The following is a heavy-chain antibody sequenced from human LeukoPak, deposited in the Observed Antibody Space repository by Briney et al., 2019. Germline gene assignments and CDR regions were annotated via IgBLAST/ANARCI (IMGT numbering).Heavy chain of an antibody. V-gene: IGHV4-59*01. J-gene: IGHJ4*02. CDR3: ARGTMVDPPITLDY. Sequence: SETLSLTCTVSGGSISSYYWSWIRQPPGKGLEWIGYIYYSGSTNYNPSLKSRVTISVDTSKNQFSLKLSSVTAADTAVYYCARGTMVDPPITLDYWGQGTLVTVSS. CDR1: GGSISSYY. CDR2: IYYSGST. D-gene: IGHD1-1*01.